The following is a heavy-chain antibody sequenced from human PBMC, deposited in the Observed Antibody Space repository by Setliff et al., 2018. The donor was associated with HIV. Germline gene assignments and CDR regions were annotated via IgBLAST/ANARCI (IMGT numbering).Heavy chain of an antibody. CDR3: ASAWTDFGDKNDVFDI. D-gene: IGHD4-17*01. CDR1: GGSFSDYY. CDR2: INHGGIT. Sequence: ETLSLTCAVYGGSFSDYYWSWIRQPPGEGLEWIGEINHGGITNYNPSLKSRVTISVDTSKNQFSLKLNSVTAADTAVYYCASAWTDFGDKNDVFDIWGQGTMVTVSS. V-gene: IGHV4-34*01. J-gene: IGHJ3*02.